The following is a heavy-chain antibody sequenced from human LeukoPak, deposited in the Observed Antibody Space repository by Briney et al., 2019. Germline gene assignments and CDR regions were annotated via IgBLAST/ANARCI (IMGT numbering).Heavy chain of an antibody. CDR1: GFTFSSYG. Sequence: GGSLRLSCAASGFTFSSYGMHWVRQAPGKGLEWAAVIWYDGSNKYYADSVKGRFTISRDNSKNTLYLQMNSLRAEDTAVYYCAVSDIAAAAPGDYWGQGTLDTVSS. V-gene: IGHV3-33*01. D-gene: IGHD6-13*01. CDR3: AVSDIAAAAPGDY. J-gene: IGHJ4*02. CDR2: IWYDGSNK.